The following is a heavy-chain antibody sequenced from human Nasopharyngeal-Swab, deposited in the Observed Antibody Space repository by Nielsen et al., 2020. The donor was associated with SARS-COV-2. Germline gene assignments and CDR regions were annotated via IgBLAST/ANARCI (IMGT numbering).Heavy chain of an antibody. CDR1: GLTFSSYW. J-gene: IGHJ4*02. CDR3: TTDLYFDY. Sequence: GGSLRLSCVGSGLTFSSYWMSWVRRAPGKGLEWVGRIGDKDHNYATTYGASVQGRFTISRDDSKNTAFLQMDSLKTEDTALYYCTTDLYFDYWGQGTLVTVSS. CDR2: IGDKDHNYAT. V-gene: IGHV3-73*01.